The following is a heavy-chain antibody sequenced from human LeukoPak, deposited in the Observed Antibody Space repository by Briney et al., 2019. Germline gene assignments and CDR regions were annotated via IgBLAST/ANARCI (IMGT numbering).Heavy chain of an antibody. V-gene: IGHV3-23*01. CDR3: ARGGDDYVWGSPLDY. CDR1: GFTFSSYA. J-gene: IGHJ4*02. D-gene: IGHD3-16*01. CDR2: ISGSGGST. Sequence: GGSLRLSCAASGFTFSSYAMGRVRQAPGKGLEWVSAISGSGGSTYYADSVKGRFTISRDNAKNTLYLQMNSLRAEDTAVYYCARGGDDYVWGSPLDYWGQGTLVTVSS.